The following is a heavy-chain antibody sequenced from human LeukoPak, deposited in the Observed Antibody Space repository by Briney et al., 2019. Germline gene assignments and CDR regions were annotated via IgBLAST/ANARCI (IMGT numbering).Heavy chain of an antibody. CDR2: IYHSGST. D-gene: IGHD1-26*01. V-gene: IGHV4-30-2*01. CDR3: ARRGRWTLGY. Sequence: SETLSLTCTVSGGSISSGGYYWSWIRQPPGKGLEWIGYIYHSGSTYYNPSLKSRVTISVDTSKNQFSLKLSSVTAADTAVYYCARRGRWTLGYWGQGTLVTVSS. CDR1: GGSISSGGYY. J-gene: IGHJ4*02.